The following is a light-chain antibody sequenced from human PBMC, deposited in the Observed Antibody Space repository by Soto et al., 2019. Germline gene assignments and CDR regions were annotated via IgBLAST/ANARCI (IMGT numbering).Light chain of an antibody. Sequence: EIVLTQSPATLSLSPGERATLSCRASQSVSSYLAWYQQKPGQAPRLLMYEASTRATGIPARFSGGGSGTDFTLTISSLEPEDFAVYYCQQRSNWPPYTFGQGTRLEIK. CDR1: QSVSSY. V-gene: IGKV3-11*01. J-gene: IGKJ5*01. CDR2: EAS. CDR3: QQRSNWPPYT.